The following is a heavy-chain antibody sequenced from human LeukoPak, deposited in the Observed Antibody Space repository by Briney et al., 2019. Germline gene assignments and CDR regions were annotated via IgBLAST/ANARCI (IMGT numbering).Heavy chain of an antibody. CDR2: IKSKTDGGTT. J-gene: IGHJ1*01. CDR1: GFTFSNAW. CDR3: TTDQGYSSGWVMGYFQH. Sequence: GGSLRLSCAASGFTFSNAWMSWVRQAPGKGLEWVGRIKSKTDGGTTDYAAPVKGRFTISRDDSKNTLYLQMNSLKTEDTAMYYCTTDQGYSSGWVMGYFQHWGQGTLVTVSS. V-gene: IGHV3-15*01. D-gene: IGHD6-19*01.